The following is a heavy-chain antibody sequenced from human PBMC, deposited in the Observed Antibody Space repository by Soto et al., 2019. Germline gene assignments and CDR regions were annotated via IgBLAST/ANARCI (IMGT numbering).Heavy chain of an antibody. CDR2: VYHTGRT. CDR1: GGSFKSGSYS. Sequence: SETLSLTCTVSGGSFKSGSYSWSWIRQPPGKGLEWIGYVYHTGRTSYNPSLKSRVSISMDTSKNQFSLNLDSVTAADTAVYYCARHAYYYDSWGQGTLVTVSS. D-gene: IGHD3-22*01. J-gene: IGHJ4*02. V-gene: IGHV4-61*01. CDR3: ARHAYYYDS.